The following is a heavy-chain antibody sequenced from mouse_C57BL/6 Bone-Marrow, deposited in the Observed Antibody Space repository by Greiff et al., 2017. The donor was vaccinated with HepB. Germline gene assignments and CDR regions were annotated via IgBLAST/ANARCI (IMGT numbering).Heavy chain of an antibody. CDR1: GYTFTDYN. V-gene: IGHV1-22*01. CDR2: INPNNGGT. D-gene: IGHD1-1*02. J-gene: IGHJ4*01. CDR3: AYDYEAMDY. Sequence: EVQGVESGPELVKPGASVKMSCKASGYTFTDYNMHWVKQSHGKSLEWIGYINPNNGGTSYNQKFKGKATLTVNKSSSTAYMELRSLTSEDSAVYYCAYDYEAMDYWGQGTSVTVSS.